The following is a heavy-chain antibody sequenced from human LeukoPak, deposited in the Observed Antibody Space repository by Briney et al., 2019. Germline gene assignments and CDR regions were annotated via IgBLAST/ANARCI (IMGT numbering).Heavy chain of an antibody. Sequence: GGSLRLSCAVSGFHVISRYMSWVRQAPGKGLEWVSYISSSSSTLYYADCVKGRFTISRDNAKNSLYLQMNSLRAEDTAVYYCARGDYSNFSYYYMDVWGKGTTVTVSS. CDR3: ARGDYSNFSYYYMDV. CDR2: ISSSSSTL. V-gene: IGHV3-48*01. J-gene: IGHJ6*03. CDR1: GFHVISRY. D-gene: IGHD4-11*01.